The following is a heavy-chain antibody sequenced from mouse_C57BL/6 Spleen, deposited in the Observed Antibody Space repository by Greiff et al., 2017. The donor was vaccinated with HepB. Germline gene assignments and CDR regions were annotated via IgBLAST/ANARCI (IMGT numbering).Heavy chain of an antibody. CDR3: ARRDGSSYWYFDV. V-gene: IGHV5-9*01. D-gene: IGHD1-1*01. CDR1: GFTFSSYT. Sequence: EVQLVESGGGLVKPGGSLKLSCAASGFTFSSYTMSWVRQTPEKRLEWVATISGGGGNTYYPDSVKGRFTISRDNAKNTLYLQMSSLRSEDTALYYCARRDGSSYWYFDVWGTGTTVTVSS. CDR2: ISGGGGNT. J-gene: IGHJ1*03.